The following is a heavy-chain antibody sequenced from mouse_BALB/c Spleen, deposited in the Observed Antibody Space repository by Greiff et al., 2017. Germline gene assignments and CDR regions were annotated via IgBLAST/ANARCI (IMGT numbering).Heavy chain of an antibody. D-gene: IGHD2-2*01. V-gene: IGHV5-6*02. Sequence: DVMLVESGGDLVKPGGSLKLSCAASGFTFSSYGMSWVRQTPDKRLEWVATISSGGSYTYYPDSVKGRFTISRDNAKNTLYLQMSSLKSEDTAMYYCARQDGYDDGYAMDYWGQGTSVTVSS. J-gene: IGHJ4*01. CDR3: ARQDGYDDGYAMDY. CDR2: ISSGGSYT. CDR1: GFTFSSYG.